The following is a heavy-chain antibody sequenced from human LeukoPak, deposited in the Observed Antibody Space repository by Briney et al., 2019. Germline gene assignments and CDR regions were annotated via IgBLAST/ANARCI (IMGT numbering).Heavy chain of an antibody. V-gene: IGHV4-59*01. D-gene: IGHD6-19*01. CDR3: ARVERSSGWYGGWDWRYFDL. CDR1: GGSISSYY. CDR2: IYYSGST. Sequence: SETLSLTCTVSGGSISSYYWSWIRQPPGKGLEWIGYIYYSGSTNYNPSLKSRVTISVDTSKNQFSLKLSSVTAADTAGYYCARVERSSGWYGGWDWRYFDLWGRGTLVTVSS. J-gene: IGHJ2*01.